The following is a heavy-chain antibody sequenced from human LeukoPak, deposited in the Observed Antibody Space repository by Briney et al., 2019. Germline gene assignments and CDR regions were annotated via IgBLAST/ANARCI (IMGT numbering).Heavy chain of an antibody. J-gene: IGHJ4*02. Sequence: VASVKVSCKASGYTFTGYYMHWVRQAPGQGLEWMGWINPNSGGTNYAQKFQGWVTMTSDTSISTAYMELSRLRSDDTAVYYCARGLGVTTYFDYWGQGTLVTVSS. CDR1: GYTFTGYY. CDR3: ARGLGVTTYFDY. D-gene: IGHD4-17*01. V-gene: IGHV1-2*04. CDR2: INPNSGGT.